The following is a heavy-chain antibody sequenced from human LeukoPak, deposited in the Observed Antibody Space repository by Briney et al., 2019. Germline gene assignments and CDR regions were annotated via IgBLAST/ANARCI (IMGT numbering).Heavy chain of an antibody. V-gene: IGHV3-23*01. Sequence: GGSLRLSCAASGFTCSSYAMSWVRQAPGKGLEWVSAISGSGGSTYYADSVKGRFTISRDNSKNTLYLQMNSLRAEDTAVYYCAKEYCSGGSCYSFDYWGQGTLVTVSS. CDR1: GFTCSSYA. CDR2: ISGSGGST. D-gene: IGHD2-15*01. CDR3: AKEYCSGGSCYSFDY. J-gene: IGHJ4*02.